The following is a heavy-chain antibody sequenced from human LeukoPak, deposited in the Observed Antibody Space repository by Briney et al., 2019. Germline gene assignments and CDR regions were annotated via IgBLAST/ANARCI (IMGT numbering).Heavy chain of an antibody. D-gene: IGHD6-19*01. V-gene: IGHV3-33*01. CDR2: MWNDGITG. J-gene: IGHJ4*02. CDR1: GFTFREYG. Sequence: GGSLRLSCVASGFTFREYGFHWVRQAPGKGLEWVAVMWNDGITGKYADSVRGRFSVSRDNSKNTLYLQMDSLRADDTSVYYCARDGSGWSSDYWGQGTLVTVSS. CDR3: ARDGSGWSSDY.